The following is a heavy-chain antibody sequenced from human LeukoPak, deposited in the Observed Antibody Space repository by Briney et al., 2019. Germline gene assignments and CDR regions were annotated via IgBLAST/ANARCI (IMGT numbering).Heavy chain of an antibody. J-gene: IGHJ4*02. Sequence: PGQSLRLSCAASGFTFGGFAMHWVRQAPGKGLEWVALISYDGSHNYYADSVKGRFTVSRDNSKNTLYLHLNSLRAEDTGVYYCAKDSYQYAGATNWGQGTLVTVSS. D-gene: IGHD2-2*01. CDR3: AKDSYQYAGATN. V-gene: IGHV3-30*18. CDR2: ISYDGSHN. CDR1: GFTFGGFA.